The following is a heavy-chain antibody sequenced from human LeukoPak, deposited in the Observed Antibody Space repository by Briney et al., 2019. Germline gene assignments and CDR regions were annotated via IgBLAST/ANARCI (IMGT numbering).Heavy chain of an antibody. CDR2: IIPILGIA. J-gene: IGHJ5*02. CDR1: GGTFSSYA. D-gene: IGHD3-22*01. V-gene: IGHV1-69*04. CDR3: ARDRADSSGYYPRWFDP. Sequence: ASVKVSCKASGGTFSSYAISWVRQAPGQGLEWMGRIIPILGIANYAQKFQGRVTITADKSTSTAYMELSSLRSEDTAVYYCARDRADSSGYYPRWFDPWGQGTLVTVSS.